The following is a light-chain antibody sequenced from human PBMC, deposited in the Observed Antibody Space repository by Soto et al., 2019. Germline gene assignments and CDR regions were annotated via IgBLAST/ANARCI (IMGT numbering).Light chain of an antibody. Sequence: EIVMTQSPATLSVSPGQRACLSCRANQSVSTTVAWYHQKPGQAPRLLVYGASTRATGIPARFSGSGAGTDFTLTITSLQSEDFGVYFCQQYKDWPTTFGQGTKVEIK. CDR2: GAS. CDR3: QQYKDWPTT. V-gene: IGKV3-15*01. J-gene: IGKJ1*01. CDR1: QSVSTT.